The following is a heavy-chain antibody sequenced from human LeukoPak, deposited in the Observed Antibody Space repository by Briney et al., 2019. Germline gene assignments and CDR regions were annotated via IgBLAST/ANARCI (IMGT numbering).Heavy chain of an antibody. J-gene: IGHJ4*02. V-gene: IGHV3-48*02. CDR2: ISSAGRT. CDR3: ARESVSGSYEDY. CDR1: GFTFSSHS. D-gene: IGHD1-26*01. Sequence: GGSLRPSCGASGFTFSSHSMNWVRQAPGRGLGWVSYISSAGRTYYADSVDGRFTTSRDNAKNSLYLQMNSLRDEDTAVYYCARESVSGSYEDYWGQGTLVTVSS.